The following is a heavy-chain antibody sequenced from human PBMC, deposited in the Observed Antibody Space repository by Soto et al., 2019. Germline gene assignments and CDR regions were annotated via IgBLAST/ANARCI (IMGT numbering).Heavy chain of an antibody. CDR1: GFTFSSYA. J-gene: IGHJ4*02. Sequence: EVQLLESGGGLVQPGGSLRLSCAASGFTFSSYAMSWVRQAPGKGLEWVSAISGSGGSTYYADSVKGRFTISRDNSKNTLYLQMNSLRAEDTAVYYCVKDGGYDSFGVHYFDYWGQGTLVTVSS. CDR2: ISGSGGST. D-gene: IGHD5-12*01. V-gene: IGHV3-23*01. CDR3: VKDGGYDSFGVHYFDY.